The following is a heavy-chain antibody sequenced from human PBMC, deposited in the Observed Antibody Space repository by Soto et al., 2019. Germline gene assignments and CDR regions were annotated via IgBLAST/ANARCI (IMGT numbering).Heavy chain of an antibody. CDR3: ARGGDYYDSRGYYHTEPYVFDI. V-gene: IGHV1-69*13. Sequence: ASVKVSCKASGGTFSSYAISWVRQAPGQGLEWMGGIIPIFGTANYAQKFQGRVTITADESTSTAYMELSSLRSEDTAVYYCARGGDYYDSRGYYHTEPYVFDIGGQGKMVPVPS. D-gene: IGHD3-22*01. CDR2: IIPIFGTA. CDR1: GGTFSSYA. J-gene: IGHJ3*02.